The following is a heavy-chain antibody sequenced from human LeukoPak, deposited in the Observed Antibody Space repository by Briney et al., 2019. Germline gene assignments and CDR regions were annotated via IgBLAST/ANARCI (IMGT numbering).Heavy chain of an antibody. D-gene: IGHD6-13*01. CDR1: GFTFSSYE. CDR2: ISSSGSTI. V-gene: IGHV3-48*03. J-gene: IGHJ4*02. CDR3: ARGTGYSSSWYFGY. Sequence: HPGGSLRLSCAASGFTFSSYEMNWVRQAPRKWLEWVSYISSSGSTIYYADSVKGRFTISRDNAKNSLYLQMNSLRAEDTALYYCARGTGYSSSWYFGYWGQGTLVTVSS.